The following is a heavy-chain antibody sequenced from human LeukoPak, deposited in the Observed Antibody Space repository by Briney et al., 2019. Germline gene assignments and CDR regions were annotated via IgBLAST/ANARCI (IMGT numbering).Heavy chain of an antibody. V-gene: IGHV3-23*01. CDR2: ISGSGRNT. Sequence: PGGSLRLSCAASGLTFSSDGMSWVRQAPGKGLERVSVISGSGRNTYYADSVKGRFTISRDNSKNTLYLQMNSLAAEDTAVYYCAKSIEGVVRGAYYYYSYMDVWGKGTTVTVSS. J-gene: IGHJ6*03. CDR3: AKSIEGVVRGAYYYYSYMDV. D-gene: IGHD3-3*01. CDR1: GLTFSSDG.